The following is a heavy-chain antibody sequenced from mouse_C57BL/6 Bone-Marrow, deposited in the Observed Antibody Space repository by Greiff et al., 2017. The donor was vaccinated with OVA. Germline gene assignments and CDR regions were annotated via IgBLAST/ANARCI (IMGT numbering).Heavy chain of an antibody. J-gene: IGHJ3*01. CDR1: GYSITSGYY. CDR2: ISYDGSN. D-gene: IGHD1-1*01. CDR3: ARGESGSKAY. Sequence: VQLVESGPGLVKPSQSLSLTCSVTGYSITSGYYWNWIRQFPGNKLEWMGYISYDGSNNYNPSLKNRISITRDTSKNQFFLKLNSVTTEDTATYYCARGESGSKAYWGQGTLVTVSA. V-gene: IGHV3-6*01.